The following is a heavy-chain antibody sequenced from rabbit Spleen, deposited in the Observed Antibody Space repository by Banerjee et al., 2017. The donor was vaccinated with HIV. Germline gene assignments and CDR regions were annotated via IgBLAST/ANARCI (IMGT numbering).Heavy chain of an antibody. CDR2: IHGGSSTNT. Sequence: QEQLEESGGGLVKPEGSLTLTCTASGFSFSAGYYMCWVRQAPGKGLEWIACIHGGSSTNTYYASWAKGRFTISKTSSTTVTLQMTSLTAADTATYFCARDGAGGSYFALWGPGTLVTVS. V-gene: IGHV1S45*01. D-gene: IGHD8-1*01. J-gene: IGHJ4*01. CDR3: ARDGAGGSYFAL. CDR1: GFSFSAGYY.